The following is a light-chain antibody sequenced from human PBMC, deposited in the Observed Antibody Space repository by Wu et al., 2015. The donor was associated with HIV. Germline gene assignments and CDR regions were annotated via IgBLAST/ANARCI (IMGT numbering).Light chain of an antibody. CDR2: GAS. V-gene: IGKV3-15*01. Sequence: EIMMTQSPATLSVSPGERATLSCRASQSVSSNLAWYQQKPGQAPRLLIYGASTRATGIPARFSGSMSGTEFTLTISSMQSEDFAVYYCQQYNNWPPGTFGQGTKLEIK. J-gene: IGKJ2*01. CDR1: QSVSSN. CDR3: QQYNNWPPGT.